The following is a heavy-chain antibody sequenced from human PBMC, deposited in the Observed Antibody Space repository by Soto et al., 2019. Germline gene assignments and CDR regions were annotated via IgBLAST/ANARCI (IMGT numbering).Heavy chain of an antibody. Sequence: GSLRLSCAASGXTVSHAWMSWVRRAPGRGVEGGGRIKSESDSGAADTAAPLKGIFTISRDDSKNTLYLHMNSLKTEDTGVYYCATTLPGVTTAGRDPFYYYGMDVWGQGTTVTVSS. D-gene: IGHD6-25*01. CDR1: GXTVSHAW. CDR2: IKSESDSGAA. V-gene: IGHV3-15*01. J-gene: IGHJ6*02. CDR3: ATTLPGVTTAGRDPFYYYGMDV.